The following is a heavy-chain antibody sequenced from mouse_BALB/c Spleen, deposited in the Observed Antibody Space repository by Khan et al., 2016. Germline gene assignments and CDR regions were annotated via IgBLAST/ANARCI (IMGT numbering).Heavy chain of an antibody. CDR2: IYPGDGDT. CDR1: GYTFTSYW. V-gene: IGHV1-87*01. CDR3: ARCGDDAMDD. D-gene: IGHD3-3*01. Sequence: QVRLQQSGAELARPGASVKLSCKASGYTFTSYWMQWVKQRHGQGLEWIGAIYPGDGDTRYTQKFKGKATLTADKSSSTAYMQISSLASEDSAVYYCARCGDDAMDDWGQGTSVTVSS. J-gene: IGHJ4*01.